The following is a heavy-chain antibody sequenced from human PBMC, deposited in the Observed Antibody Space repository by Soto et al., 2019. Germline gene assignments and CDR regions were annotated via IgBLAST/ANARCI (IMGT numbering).Heavy chain of an antibody. CDR1: GFTFTSYW. D-gene: IGHD2-15*01. CDR2: INIDGSDT. V-gene: IGHV3-74*01. Sequence: EVQLVESGGGLVQPGGSLRLSCAASGFTFTSYWMHWVRQVPGKGLVWVSHINIDGSDTTYADSVKGRFTISRDNTKNTLYLQMNSLRAEDTAVYYCVRDDSGLGIDSWGQGTLVTVSS. J-gene: IGHJ4*02. CDR3: VRDDSGLGIDS.